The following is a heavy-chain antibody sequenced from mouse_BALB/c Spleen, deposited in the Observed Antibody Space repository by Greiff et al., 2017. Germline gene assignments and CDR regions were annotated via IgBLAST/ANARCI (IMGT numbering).Heavy chain of an antibody. CDR3: ARGDYCGSSYEFAY. J-gene: IGHJ3*01. CDR2: ISDGGSYT. D-gene: IGHD1-1*01. V-gene: IGHV5-4*02. CDR1: GFTFSDYY. Sequence: DVMLVESGGGLVKPGGSLKLSCAASGFTFSDYYMYWVRQTPEKRLEWVATISDGGSYTYYPDSVKGRFTISRDNAKNNLYLQMSSLKSEDTAMYYCARGDYCGSSYEFAYWGQGTLVTVSA.